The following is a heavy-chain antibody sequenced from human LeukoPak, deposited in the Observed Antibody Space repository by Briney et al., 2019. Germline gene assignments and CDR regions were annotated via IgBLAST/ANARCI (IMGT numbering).Heavy chain of an antibody. V-gene: IGHV4-4*07. Sequence: SETLSLTCTVSGGSISSYYWSWIRQPAGKGLEYIGRVYTSGSTNYNPSLKSRVTMSVDTSKNQFSLKLSSVTAADTAVYYCARDLWFGELFVAFDIWGQGTMVTVSS. CDR1: GGSISSYY. J-gene: IGHJ3*02. CDR2: VYTSGST. CDR3: ARDLWFGELFVAFDI. D-gene: IGHD3-10*01.